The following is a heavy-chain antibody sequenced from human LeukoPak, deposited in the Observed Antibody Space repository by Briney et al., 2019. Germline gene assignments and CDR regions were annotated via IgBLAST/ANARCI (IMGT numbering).Heavy chain of an antibody. CDR1: GFTFSTYS. V-gene: IGHV3-48*04. D-gene: IGHD6-19*01. Sequence: GGSLRLSCAAAGFTFSTYSMNWVRQAPGKGLEWVSYISSSGSIIYYADSEKGRFTISRDNAKNSLYLQMNSLRAEDTAVYYCARGDYSSGWYGSAEYFQHWGQGTLVTVSS. CDR2: ISSSGSII. J-gene: IGHJ1*01. CDR3: ARGDYSSGWYGSAEYFQH.